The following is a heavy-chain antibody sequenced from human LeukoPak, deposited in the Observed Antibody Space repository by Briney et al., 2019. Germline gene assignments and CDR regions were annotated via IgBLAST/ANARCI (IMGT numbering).Heavy chain of an antibody. D-gene: IGHD1-1*01. Sequence: GGSLRLSCAASGFTFSSYAMSWVRQAPGKGLEWVSAISGSGGSTYYADSVKGRFTISRDNSKNTLYLQMNSLRAEDTAVYYCARTAINWNDGIYYFDYWGQGTLVTVSS. CDR1: GFTFSSYA. V-gene: IGHV3-23*01. J-gene: IGHJ4*02. CDR2: ISGSGGST. CDR3: ARTAINWNDGIYYFDY.